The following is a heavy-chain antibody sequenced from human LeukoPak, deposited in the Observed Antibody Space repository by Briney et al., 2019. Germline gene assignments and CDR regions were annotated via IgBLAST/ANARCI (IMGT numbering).Heavy chain of an antibody. CDR3: AKDQRAYYDFWSGYYTLSYFDY. V-gene: IGHV3-23*01. CDR1: GFTFSSYG. D-gene: IGHD3-3*01. Sequence: PGGSLRLSCAASGFTFSSYGMSWVRQAPGMGLEWVSLIGGGDGSTFYADPVKGRFTISRDNSKNTLYLQMNSLRAEDTAVYYCAKDQRAYYDFWSGYYTLSYFDYWGQGTLVTVSS. CDR2: IGGGDGST. J-gene: IGHJ4*02.